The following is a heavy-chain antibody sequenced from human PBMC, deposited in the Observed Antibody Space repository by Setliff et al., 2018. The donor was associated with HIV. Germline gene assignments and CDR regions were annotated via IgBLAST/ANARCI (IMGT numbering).Heavy chain of an antibody. V-gene: IGHV3-9*01. CDR2: ISWDSGNI. CDR3: AKDSPWKGFTYAHGYLEQ. D-gene: IGHD1-1*01. CDR1: GFAFDSYA. J-gene: IGHJ1*01. Sequence: LRLSCEVSGFAFDSYAMHWVRQPPGKGLGWVSGISWDSGNIGYADSVNGRFTVSRDNAKNHLYLEMNSLTEEDTAVYFCAKDSPWKGFTYAHGYLEQWGQGTLVTVSS.